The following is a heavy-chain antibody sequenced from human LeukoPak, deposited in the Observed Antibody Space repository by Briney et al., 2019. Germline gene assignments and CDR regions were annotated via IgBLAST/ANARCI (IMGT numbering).Heavy chain of an antibody. D-gene: IGHD2/OR15-2a*01. Sequence: SETLSLTCTASGGSISSHYWCWIRQPPGKGLEWIGYIYYSGSTNYNPSLKSRVTISVDTSKNQFSLKLSSVTAADTAVYYCARLEYSGTYYFYYYMDVWGQGTMVTVSS. CDR3: ARLEYSGTYYFYYYMDV. CDR1: GGSISSHY. CDR2: IYYSGST. J-gene: IGHJ6*03. V-gene: IGHV4-59*11.